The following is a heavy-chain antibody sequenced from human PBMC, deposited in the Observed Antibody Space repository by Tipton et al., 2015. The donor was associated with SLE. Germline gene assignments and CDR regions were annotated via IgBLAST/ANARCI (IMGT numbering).Heavy chain of an antibody. CDR1: GGSISSSSYY. J-gene: IGHJ3*02. Sequence: TLSLTCTVSGGSISSSSYYWGWIRQPPGKGLEWIGSIYYSGSTYYNPSLKSRVTISVDTSKNQFSLKLSSVTAADTAVYYCARGGAEETVTRGSAFDIWGQGTMVTVSS. V-gene: IGHV4-39*07. CDR3: ARGGAEETVTRGSAFDI. D-gene: IGHD4-17*01. CDR2: IYYSGST.